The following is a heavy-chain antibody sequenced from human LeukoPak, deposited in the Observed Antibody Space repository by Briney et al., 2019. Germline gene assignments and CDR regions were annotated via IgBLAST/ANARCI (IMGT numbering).Heavy chain of an antibody. CDR3: ARGGYSYGPDAFDI. Sequence: GGSLSLSCAASGFTFSSYSMNWVRQASGKGLEWVSSISSSSSYIYYADSVKGRFYLCRDNAKNSLYLQMNSLRAEDTAVYYCARGGYSYGPDAFDIWGQGTMVTVSS. V-gene: IGHV3-21*01. CDR2: ISSSSSYI. CDR1: GFTFSSYS. J-gene: IGHJ3*02. D-gene: IGHD5-18*01.